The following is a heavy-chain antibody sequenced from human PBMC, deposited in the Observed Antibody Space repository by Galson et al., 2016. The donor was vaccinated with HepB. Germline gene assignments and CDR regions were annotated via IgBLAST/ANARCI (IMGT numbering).Heavy chain of an antibody. CDR1: GFTFRTYW. V-gene: IGHV3-74*01. Sequence: SLRLSCAASGFTFRTYWMHYVRQAPGKGLVWVSFIHSDGTTTNYADFVEGRFTISRDNAKNTLYLQMNNLRVEDTAVYYCARGGVENIDIWGRGTMVTVSS. CDR3: ARGGVENIDI. D-gene: IGHD1/OR15-1a*01. J-gene: IGHJ3*02. CDR2: IHSDGTTT.